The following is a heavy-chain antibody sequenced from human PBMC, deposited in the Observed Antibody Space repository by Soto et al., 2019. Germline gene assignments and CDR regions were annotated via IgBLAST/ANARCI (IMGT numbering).Heavy chain of an antibody. CDR1: GGSFIGYY. CDR2: INHSGST. D-gene: IGHD2-8*02. V-gene: IGHV4-34*01. J-gene: IGHJ4*02. CDR3: ARDKITGLFDY. Sequence: SETLSLTCAVDGGSFIGYYWTWIRQPPGTGLEWIGEINHSGSTNYNPSLKSRVNISVDTSKNQFSLKLTSVTAADTAVYYCARDKITGLFDYWGQGTLVTVSS.